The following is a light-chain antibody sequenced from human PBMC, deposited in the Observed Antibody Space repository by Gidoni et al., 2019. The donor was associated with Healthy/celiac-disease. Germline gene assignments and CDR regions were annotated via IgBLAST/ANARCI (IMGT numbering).Light chain of an antibody. V-gene: IGLV2-14*01. Sequence: SALTPPASVSGSPGQSITISCTGTSSDVGGYNYVSWYQQHPGKAPKLMIYEVSNRPSGVSNRFSGCKSGNTASLTISGLQAEDEADYYCSSYTSSSTKVFGTGTKVTVL. CDR1: SSDVGGYNY. J-gene: IGLJ1*01. CDR3: SSYTSSSTKV. CDR2: EVS.